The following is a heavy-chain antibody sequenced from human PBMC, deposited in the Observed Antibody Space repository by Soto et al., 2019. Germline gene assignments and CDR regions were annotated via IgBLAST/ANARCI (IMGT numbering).Heavy chain of an antibody. CDR2: INPSGGST. CDR1: GYTFTSYY. J-gene: IGHJ6*02. V-gene: IGHV1-46*01. D-gene: IGHD6-13*01. CDR3: ARGSGPAAPGLDV. Sequence: ASGKVSCKASGYTFTSYYMHWVRQAPGQGLEWMGIINPSGGSTSYAQKFQGRVTTTRDTSTSTVYMELSSLRSEDTAVYYCARGSGPAAPGLDVWGQGTMVTVSS.